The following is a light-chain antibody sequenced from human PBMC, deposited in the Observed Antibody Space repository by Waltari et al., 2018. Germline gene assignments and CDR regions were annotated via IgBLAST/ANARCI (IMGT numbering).Light chain of an antibody. Sequence: QSALTQPASVAGSPGPSITLSCTGTSSAVGGYNYVSWYQQHPGKAPKLMIYDVSNRPSGVSNRFSGSKSGNTASLTISGLQAEDEADYYCSSYISSSTLELFGGGTSLTVL. CDR1: SSAVGGYNY. CDR2: DVS. V-gene: IGLV2-14*03. CDR3: SSYISSSTLEL. J-gene: IGLJ2*01.